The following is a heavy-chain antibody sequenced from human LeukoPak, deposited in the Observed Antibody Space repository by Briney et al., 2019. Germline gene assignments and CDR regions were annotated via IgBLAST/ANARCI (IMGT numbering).Heavy chain of an antibody. D-gene: IGHD1-26*01. CDR3: AMGPKGGSWGAFDI. CDR1: GFTFSSYW. J-gene: IGHJ3*02. V-gene: IGHV3-74*03. Sequence: PGGSLRLFCAASGFTFSSYWMHWVRQAPEKGLVWGSRINSDETTTTYADSVKGRFTISRDNAKNTLFLQMNTLRAEDTAVYYCAMGPKGGSWGAFDIWGQGTMVTVSS. CDR2: INSDETTT.